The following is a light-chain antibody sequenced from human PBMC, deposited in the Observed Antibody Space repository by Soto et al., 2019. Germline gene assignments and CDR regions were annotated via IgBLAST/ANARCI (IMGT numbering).Light chain of an antibody. CDR1: QTVSNTY. CDR2: GAS. CDR3: QQYGALPPT. V-gene: IGKV3-20*01. Sequence: EIVLTQFPGALSLSPGERVTLSCRASQTVSNTYLAWYQQKRGQAPKFLIYGASNRSTGSPDRFSGSGSGTDVTLTISRLEPEDFAVYYCQQYGALPPTFGGGTKVEIK. J-gene: IGKJ4*01.